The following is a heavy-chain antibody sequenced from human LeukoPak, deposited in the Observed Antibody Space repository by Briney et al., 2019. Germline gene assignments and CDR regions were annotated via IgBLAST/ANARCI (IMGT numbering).Heavy chain of an antibody. V-gene: IGHV3-53*01. CDR1: GFTVSSNY. D-gene: IGHD6-13*01. CDR2: IYSGGST. CDR3: ARGGIYSQGFDY. J-gene: IGHJ4*02. Sequence: GGSLRLSCAASGFTVSSNYMSWVRQAPGKGLEWVSVIYSGGSTYYADSVKGRLTISRDNAKNSLYLQMNSLRAEDTAVYYCARGGIYSQGFDYWGQGTLVTVSS.